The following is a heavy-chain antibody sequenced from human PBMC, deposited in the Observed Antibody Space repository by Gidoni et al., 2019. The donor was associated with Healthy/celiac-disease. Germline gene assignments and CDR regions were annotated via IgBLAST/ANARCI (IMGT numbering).Heavy chain of an antibody. J-gene: IGHJ6*02. CDR3: ARLQRLTHYYDSSGYYPNYGMDV. V-gene: IGHV5-51*01. Sequence: EVQLVQSGAEVKKPGESLKISCKGSGYSFTSYWIGWVRQMPGKGLEWMGIIYPGDSDTRYSPSFQGQVTISADKSISTAYLQWSSLKASDTAMYYCARLQRLTHYYDSSGYYPNYGMDVWGQGTTVTVSS. D-gene: IGHD3-22*01. CDR2: IYPGDSDT. CDR1: GYSFTSYW.